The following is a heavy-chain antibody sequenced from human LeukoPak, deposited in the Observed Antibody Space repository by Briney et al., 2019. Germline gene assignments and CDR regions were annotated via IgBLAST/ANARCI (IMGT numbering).Heavy chain of an antibody. J-gene: IGHJ4*02. V-gene: IGHV4-59*01. CDR1: GGSISSYY. D-gene: IGHD2-21*02. Sequence: SETLSLTCTISGGSISSYYWSWIRQPPGKGLEWIGYIYYSGSTNYNPSLKSRVTISVDTSKNQFSLKLSSVTAADTAVYYCAREPCGGDCYSGYFDYWGQGTLVTVSS. CDR2: IYYSGST. CDR3: AREPCGGDCYSGYFDY.